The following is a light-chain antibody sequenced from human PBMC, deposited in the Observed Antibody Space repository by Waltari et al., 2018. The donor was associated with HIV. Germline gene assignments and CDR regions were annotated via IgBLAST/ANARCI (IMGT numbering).Light chain of an antibody. J-gene: IGLJ2*01. CDR1: SSNLGAGYD. Sequence: QSVLTQPPSVSGAPGQRVTLSCTGSSSNLGAGYDVHWYQQLPGTAPTLLIYGTNNRPSGVPDRFSGAKSGTSAALAITGLQAEDEAEYYCQSYDSSLSGWVVFGGGTKVTVL. V-gene: IGLV1-40*01. CDR2: GTN. CDR3: QSYDSSLSGWVV.